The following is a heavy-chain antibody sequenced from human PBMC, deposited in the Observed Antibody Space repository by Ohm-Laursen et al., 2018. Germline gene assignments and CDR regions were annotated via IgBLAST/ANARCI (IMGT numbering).Heavy chain of an antibody. J-gene: IGHJ5*02. CDR3: MAAAAS. V-gene: IGHV3-15*01. CDR2: IKSKTSGATT. CDR1: GFTFINAC. D-gene: IGHD6-13*01. Sequence: SLRLSCSASGFTFINACMSWVRQAPGKGLEWIGRIKSKTSGATTDYAAPVKGRFIISRDDSKNTVYLQMNSLKIEDTGVYYCMAAAASWGQGTLVTVSS.